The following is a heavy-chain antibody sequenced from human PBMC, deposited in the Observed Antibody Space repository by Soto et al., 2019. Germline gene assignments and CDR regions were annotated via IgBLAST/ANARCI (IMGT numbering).Heavy chain of an antibody. J-gene: IGHJ4*02. D-gene: IGHD2-2*01. Sequence: EVQLVESGGGLVQPGGSLRLSCAASGFTFSSYWIHWVRQAPGKGLVWVSRINSDGSSTNYADSVKGRFTISRDNAKNTLYLQMTSLRAEDTAVYYCARVSREVVPAAIDYWGQGTLVTVSS. CDR3: ARVSREVVPAAIDY. V-gene: IGHV3-74*01. CDR2: INSDGSST. CDR1: GFTFSSYW.